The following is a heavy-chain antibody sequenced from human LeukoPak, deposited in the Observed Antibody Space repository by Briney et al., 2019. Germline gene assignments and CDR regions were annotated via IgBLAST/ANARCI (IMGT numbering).Heavy chain of an antibody. CDR3: AGEFGGYYYYIDC. D-gene: IGHD3-10*01. V-gene: IGHV4-30-4*08. CDR2: IYYSGST. Sequence: SQTLSLTCTVSGGSISSGDYYWSWIRNPPGKGLGWIGYIYYSGSTYYNPSLKSRVTISVDSSKSQFSLKLCAVNATDIAVCCCAGEFGGYYYYIDCRKRTTAIVSS. J-gene: IGHJ6*03. CDR1: GGSISSGDYY.